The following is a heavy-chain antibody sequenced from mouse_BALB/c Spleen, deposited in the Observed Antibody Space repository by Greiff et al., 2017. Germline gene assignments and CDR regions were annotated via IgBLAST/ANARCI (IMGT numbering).Heavy chain of an antibody. CDR1: GFSLTSYG. J-gene: IGHJ4*01. D-gene: IGHD1-2*01. V-gene: IGHV2-9*02. CDR3: ARYSSDSLLQGAMDY. Sequence: QVQLQQSGPGLVAPSQSLSITCTVSGFSLTSYGVHWVRQPPGKGLEWLGVIWAGGSTNYNSALMSRLSISKDNSKSQVFLKMNSLQTDDTAMYYCARYSSDSLLQGAMDYWGQGTSVTVSS. CDR2: IWAGGST.